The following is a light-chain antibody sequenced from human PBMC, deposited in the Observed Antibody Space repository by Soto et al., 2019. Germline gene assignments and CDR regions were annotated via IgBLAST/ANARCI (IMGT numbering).Light chain of an antibody. CDR3: QQSYNSPYT. Sequence: DIPMTQSPSSLSASLGDRVTITCRACQSINNYLNWYQQEEGKAPKLLIYAATSLQSGVPSRFSGSGSGTEFTLTISSLHTGDFATYYCQQSYNSPYTFGLGTKLEIK. J-gene: IGKJ2*01. CDR2: AAT. V-gene: IGKV1-39*01. CDR1: QSINNY.